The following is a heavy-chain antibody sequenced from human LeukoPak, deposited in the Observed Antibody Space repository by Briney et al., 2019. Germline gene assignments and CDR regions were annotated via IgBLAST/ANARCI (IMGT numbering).Heavy chain of an antibody. Sequence: ASVKVSCKASGYTFTGYYMHWVRQAPGQGLEWMGWINPNSGGTNYAQKFQSRVTMTRDTSISTAYMELSRLRSDDTAVYYSARVSFGFEQTGDFDYWGQGTLVTVSS. CDR1: GYTFTGYY. V-gene: IGHV1-2*02. CDR3: ARVSFGFEQTGDFDY. J-gene: IGHJ4*02. CDR2: INPNSGGT. D-gene: IGHD2-21*01.